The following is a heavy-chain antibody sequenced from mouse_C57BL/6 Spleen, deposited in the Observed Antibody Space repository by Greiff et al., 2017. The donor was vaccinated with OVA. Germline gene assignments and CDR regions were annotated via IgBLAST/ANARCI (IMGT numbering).Heavy chain of an antibody. D-gene: IGHD1-3*01. J-gene: IGHJ2*01. V-gene: IGHV5-17*01. CDR3: ARAVKDYFDY. CDR1: GFTFSDYG. Sequence: EVHLVESGGGLVKPGGSLKLSCAASGFTFSDYGMHWVRQAPEKGLEWVAYISSGSSTIYYADTVKGRFTISRDNAKNTLFLQMTSLRSEDTAMYYCARAVKDYFDYWGQGTTLTVSS. CDR2: ISSGSSTI.